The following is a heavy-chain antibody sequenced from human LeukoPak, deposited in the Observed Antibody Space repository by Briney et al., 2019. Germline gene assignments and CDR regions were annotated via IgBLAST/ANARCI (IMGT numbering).Heavy chain of an antibody. V-gene: IGHV3-23*01. J-gene: IGHJ4*02. CDR1: GFTFSSYA. Sequence: GGSLRLSCAASGFTFSSYAMSWVRQAPGKGLEWVSAISGGSTYYADSVKGRFTISRDNSKNTLYLQVNGLRTEDTAVYYCAKDRLLNCRGDCYIFDYWGQGTVVTVSS. CDR3: AKDRLLNCRGDCYIFDY. CDR2: ISGGST. D-gene: IGHD2-21*02.